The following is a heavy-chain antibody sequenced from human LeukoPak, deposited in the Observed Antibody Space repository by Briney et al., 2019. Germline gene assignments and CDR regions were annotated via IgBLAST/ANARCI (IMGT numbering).Heavy chain of an antibody. Sequence: GGSLRLSCAASGFTFSSYGMHWVRQAPGKGLEWVAVIWYDGSNKYYADSVKGRFTISRDNSENTLYLQMNSLRSEDTAVYYCARDDGPGVAAAGSFDYWGQGTLVTVSS. CDR1: GFTFSSYG. J-gene: IGHJ4*02. V-gene: IGHV3-33*01. CDR3: ARDDGPGVAAAGSFDY. CDR2: IWYDGSNK. D-gene: IGHD6-13*01.